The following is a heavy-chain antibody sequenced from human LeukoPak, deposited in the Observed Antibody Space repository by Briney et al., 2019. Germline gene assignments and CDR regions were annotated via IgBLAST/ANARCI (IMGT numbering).Heavy chain of an antibody. J-gene: IGHJ3*02. V-gene: IGHV4-31*03. CDR2: IYYSGST. Sequence: SQTLSLTCTVSGGSISSGGYYWSWIRQHPGKGLEWFGYIYYSGSTYYNPSLKSRVTISVDTSKNQFSLKLSSVTAADTAVYYCARDLTEGKNDAFDIWGQGTMVTVSS. CDR3: ARDLTEGKNDAFDI. CDR1: GGSISSGGYY.